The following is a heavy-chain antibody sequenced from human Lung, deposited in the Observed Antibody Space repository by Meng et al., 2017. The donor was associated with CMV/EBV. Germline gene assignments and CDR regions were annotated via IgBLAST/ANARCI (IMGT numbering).Heavy chain of an antibody. V-gene: IGHV1-46*01. CDR1: GYTFTSSY. CDR3: ARDHPPQSSSPPGVNWFDP. J-gene: IGHJ5*02. CDR2: INPTGGGT. Sequence: ASXXVSXKASGYTFTSSYMNWVRQAPGQGLEWMGIINPTGGGTSYAQKFQGRVTMTRDTSPSTVYMELSSLRSEDPAVYYCARDHPPQSSSPPGVNWFDPWXQGTXVTVSS. D-gene: IGHD6-13*01.